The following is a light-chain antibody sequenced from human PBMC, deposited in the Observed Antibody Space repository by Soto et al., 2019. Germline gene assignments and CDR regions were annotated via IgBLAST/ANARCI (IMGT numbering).Light chain of an antibody. CDR3: CSYAGRYTRV. V-gene: IGLV1-47*01. Sequence: QSVLTQPPSASGTPGQRVNISCSGSSSNIGSNYVYWYRQFPGTAPKLLIQRNNQRPSGVPARFSGSKSGTSASLAISGLRSEDEADYYCCSYAGRYTRVFGGGTQLTVL. CDR2: RNN. J-gene: IGLJ3*02. CDR1: SSNIGSNY.